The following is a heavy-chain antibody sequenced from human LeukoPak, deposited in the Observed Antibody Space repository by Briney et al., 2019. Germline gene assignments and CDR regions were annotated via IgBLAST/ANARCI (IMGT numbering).Heavy chain of an antibody. Sequence: PGRSLRLSCAASGFTFSSYGMHWVRQAPGKGLEWVAVIWYDGSNKYYADSVKGRFTIYRDNSKNTLYLQMNSLRAEDTAVYYCARDSFRYDSSGYYYGSTPSFDYWGQGTLVTVSS. CDR2: IWYDGSNK. D-gene: IGHD3-22*01. V-gene: IGHV3-33*01. CDR1: GFTFSSYG. J-gene: IGHJ4*02. CDR3: ARDSFRYDSSGYYYGSTPSFDY.